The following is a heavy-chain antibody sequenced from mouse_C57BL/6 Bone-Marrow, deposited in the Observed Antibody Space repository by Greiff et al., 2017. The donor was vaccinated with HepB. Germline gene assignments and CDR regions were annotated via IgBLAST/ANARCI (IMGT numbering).Heavy chain of an antibody. D-gene: IGHD1-3*01. CDR1: GYAFSSYW. J-gene: IGHJ2*01. CDR3: ARCYRYYFDY. CDR2: IYPGDGDT. Sequence: VKLMESGAELVKPGASVKISCKASGYAFSSYWMNWVKQRPGKGLEWIGQIYPGDGDTNYNGKFKGKATLTADKSSSTAYMQLSSLTSEDSAVYFCARCYRYYFDYWGQGTTLTVSS. V-gene: IGHV1-80*01.